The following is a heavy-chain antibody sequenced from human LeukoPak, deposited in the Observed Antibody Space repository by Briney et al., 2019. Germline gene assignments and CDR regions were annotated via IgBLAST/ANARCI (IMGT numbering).Heavy chain of an antibody. D-gene: IGHD3-10*01. CDR1: GYTFTSYA. CDR3: ARHYRYYYYMDV. V-gene: IGHV1-3*03. J-gene: IGHJ6*03. Sequence: ASVKVSCKASGYTFTSYAMHWVRQAPGQRLEWMGWINAGNGNTKYSQEFQGRVTITRDTSASTAYMELSSLRSEDTAVYYCARHYRYYYYMDVWGKGTTVTISS. CDR2: INAGNGNT.